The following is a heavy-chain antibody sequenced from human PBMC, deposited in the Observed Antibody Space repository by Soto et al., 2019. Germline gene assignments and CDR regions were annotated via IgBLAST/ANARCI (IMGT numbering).Heavy chain of an antibody. CDR3: ARARELPHSDY. CDR1: GGSISSYY. D-gene: IGHD1-26*01. V-gene: IGHV4-59*01. CDR2: IYYSGST. J-gene: IGHJ4*02. Sequence: XGTLALTCTVSGGSISSYYWSWIRQPPGKGLEWIGYIYYSGSTNYNPSLKSRVTISVDTSKNQLSLKLSSVTAADTAVYYCARARELPHSDYWGQGTLVTVSS.